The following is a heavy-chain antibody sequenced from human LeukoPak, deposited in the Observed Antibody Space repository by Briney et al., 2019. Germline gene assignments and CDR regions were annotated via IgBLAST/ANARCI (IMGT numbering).Heavy chain of an antibody. CDR1: GGSISGYY. CDR3: ARVFKIGTGSGWYWFDP. V-gene: IGHV4-4*07. D-gene: IGHD6-19*01. J-gene: IGHJ5*02. CDR2: IYTSGST. Sequence: SETLSLTCTVSGGSISGYYWSWIRQPAGKGLEWIGRIYTSGSTNYNPSLKSRVTMSVDTSKNQFSLKLSSVTAADTAVYYCARVFKIGTGSGWYWFDPWGQGTLVTVSS.